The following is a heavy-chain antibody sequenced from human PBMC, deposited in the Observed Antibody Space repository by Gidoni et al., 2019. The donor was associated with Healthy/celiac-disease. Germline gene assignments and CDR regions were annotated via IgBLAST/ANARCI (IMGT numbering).Heavy chain of an antibody. CDR3: ASALGPRFPVGY. CDR2: INAGNGNT. V-gene: IGHV1-3*01. Sequence: QVQLVQSGAEVKKPGASAKVSCKASGYTFTSYAMHWVRQAPGQRLEWMGWINAGNGNTKYSQKFQGRVTITRDTSASTAYMELSSLRSEDTAVYYCASALGPRFPVGYWGQGTLVTVSS. J-gene: IGHJ4*02. CDR1: GYTFTSYA. D-gene: IGHD3-10*01.